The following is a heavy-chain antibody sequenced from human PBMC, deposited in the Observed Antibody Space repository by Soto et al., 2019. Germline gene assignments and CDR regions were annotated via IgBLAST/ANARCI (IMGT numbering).Heavy chain of an antibody. D-gene: IGHD1-26*01. CDR3: ARDMSGRYLDY. J-gene: IGHJ4*02. V-gene: IGHV1-3*01. CDR2: VNAGNGNT. Sequence: ASVKVSCKASGYTFTNYAMQWVRQAPGQRLEWMGWVNAGNGNTKYSQKFQGRVTITRDTSANTAYMELSSLRSEDTAVYYCARDMSGRYLDYWGQGTLVTVSS. CDR1: GYTFTNYA.